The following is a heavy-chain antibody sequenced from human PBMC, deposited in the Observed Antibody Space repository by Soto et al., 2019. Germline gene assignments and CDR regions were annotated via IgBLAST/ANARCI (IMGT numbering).Heavy chain of an antibody. CDR2: ISSSSSTI. CDR1: GFTFSSYS. J-gene: IGHJ6*02. D-gene: IGHD4-17*01. V-gene: IGHV3-48*02. Sequence: PGGSLRLSCAASGFTFSSYSMNWVRQAPGKGLEWVSYISSSSSTIYYADSVKGRFTISRDNAKNSLYLQMNSLRDEDTAVYYCARLAYGDYFYYYYYGMDVWGQGTTVTVSS. CDR3: ARLAYGDYFYYYYYGMDV.